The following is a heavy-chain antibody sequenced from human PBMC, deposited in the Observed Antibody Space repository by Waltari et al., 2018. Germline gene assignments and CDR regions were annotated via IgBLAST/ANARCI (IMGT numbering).Heavy chain of an antibody. V-gene: IGHV3-53*01. CDR1: GFTVSSNY. D-gene: IGHD5-12*01. Sequence: EVQLVESGGGLIQPGGSLRLSCAASGFTVSSNYMSWVRQAPGKGLEWVSVIDSGGSTYYADSVKGRFTISRDNSKNTLYLQMNSRRAEDTAVYYCARAGDGYNLAVPQHWGQGTLVTVSS. CDR3: ARAGDGYNLAVPQH. J-gene: IGHJ1*01. CDR2: IDSGGST.